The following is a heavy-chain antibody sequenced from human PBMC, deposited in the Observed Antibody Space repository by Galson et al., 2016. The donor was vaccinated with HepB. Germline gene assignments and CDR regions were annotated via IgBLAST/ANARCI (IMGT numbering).Heavy chain of an antibody. CDR2: IYYSGST. CDR1: GDSISNGGYY. J-gene: IGHJ3*02. D-gene: IGHD3-22*01. CDR3: AGDLGYYDRSGYYYEPVVFDI. Sequence: TLSLTCTVSGDSISNGGYYWSWIRQHPGKGLEWIGYIYYSGSTYYNPSLKSRVSISVDTSKHQFSLKLTSVTAADTAVYYCAGDLGYYDRSGYYYEPVVFDIWGQGTMVTVSS. V-gene: IGHV4-31*03.